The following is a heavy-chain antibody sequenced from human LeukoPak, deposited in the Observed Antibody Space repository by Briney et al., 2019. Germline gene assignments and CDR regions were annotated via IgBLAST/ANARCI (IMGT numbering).Heavy chain of an antibody. CDR1: GFTFSSFW. Sequence: PGGSLRLSCAASGFTFSSFWMHWGRQAPGKGLAWVSRINPDGSDTTYADSVKGRFTISRDNAKNTLYLQMSSLRAEDTAVYYCGRDMWGTFDYWGQGALVTVSS. J-gene: IGHJ4*02. V-gene: IGHV3-74*01. CDR2: INPDGSDT. D-gene: IGHD7-27*01. CDR3: GRDMWGTFDY.